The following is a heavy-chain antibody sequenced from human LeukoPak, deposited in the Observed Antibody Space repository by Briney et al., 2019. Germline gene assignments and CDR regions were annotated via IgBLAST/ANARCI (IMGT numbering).Heavy chain of an antibody. D-gene: IGHD1-26*01. J-gene: IGHJ4*02. CDR1: GFIFSNYA. CDR2: ISSSGDNT. CDR3: AREERGQAIDS. V-gene: IGHV3-64*01. Sequence: GGSRRSSGAAAGFIFSNYAMHLVRQAPGKGLEYVSAISSSGDNTYYANSGIGRFTISRDNYKNTLFLQMGSLRGEDMAVYYCAREERGQAIDSWGQGTLVTVSS.